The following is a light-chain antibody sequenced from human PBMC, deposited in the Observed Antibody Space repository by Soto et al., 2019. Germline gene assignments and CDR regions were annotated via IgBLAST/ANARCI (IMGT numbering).Light chain of an antibody. Sequence: QSVLTHPASVSGSPGQSITISCAGTSIDVGGYNYVSWYQQHPGKAPKLMIYDVSNRPSGVSNRFSGSKSGNTASLTISGLQAEDEADYYCSSYTSSSTRVFGTGTKVTGL. J-gene: IGLJ1*01. V-gene: IGLV2-14*01. CDR2: DVS. CDR3: SSYTSSSTRV. CDR1: SIDVGGYNY.